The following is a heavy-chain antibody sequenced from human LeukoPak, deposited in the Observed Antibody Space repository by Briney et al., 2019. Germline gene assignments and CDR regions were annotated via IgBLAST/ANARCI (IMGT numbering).Heavy chain of an antibody. J-gene: IGHJ4*02. CDR3: ARVGGQWLVPGWSFFDY. CDR2: ITSSSSYI. D-gene: IGHD6-19*01. CDR1: GLTFSSYS. V-gene: IGHV3-21*01. Sequence: GGSLRLSCPASGLTFSSYSMTWVRQAPGKGLDWVSCITSSSSYIYYADSVQGRFTISRDNAKTSLYLQMNSLRAEDTAVYYCARVGGQWLVPGWSFFDYWGQGTLVTVSS.